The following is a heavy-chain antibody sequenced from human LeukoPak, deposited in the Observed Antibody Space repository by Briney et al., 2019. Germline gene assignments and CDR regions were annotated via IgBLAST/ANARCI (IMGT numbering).Heavy chain of an antibody. CDR2: ISSSSTYI. Sequence: PGGSLRLSCAASGVTFSSYNVNWVRQAPGKGLEWVSSISSSSTYIYYANSVKGRFTISRDNAKNSAYLQMNGLRAGDSALYFCAKDRGTAMVPRGMDVWGQGTTVTVSS. D-gene: IGHD5-18*01. J-gene: IGHJ6*02. CDR1: GVTFSSYN. CDR3: AKDRGTAMVPRGMDV. V-gene: IGHV3-21*01.